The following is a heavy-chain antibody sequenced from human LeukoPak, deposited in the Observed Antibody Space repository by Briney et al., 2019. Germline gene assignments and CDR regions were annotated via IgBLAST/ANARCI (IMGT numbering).Heavy chain of an antibody. V-gene: IGHV4-4*08. CDR2: ISSSGST. Sequence: PSETLSLTCAVSGGSISSYYWSWIRQPPGKGLECIGYISSSGSTNYNPSLESRVTISKDMFKNQFSLKLSSVTAADTALYYCARLIYNTYTNNWRFDYWGQGTLVTVSS. CDR3: ARLIYNTYTNNWRFDY. CDR1: GGSISSYY. D-gene: IGHD1-1*01. J-gene: IGHJ4*02.